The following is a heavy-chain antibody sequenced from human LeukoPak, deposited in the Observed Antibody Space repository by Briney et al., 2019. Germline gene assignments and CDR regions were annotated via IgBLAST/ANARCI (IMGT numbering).Heavy chain of an antibody. V-gene: IGHV3-48*03. J-gene: IGHJ4*02. CDR1: GFTFSSYA. CDR2: ISSSGTPV. D-gene: IGHD4-17*01. CDR3: ARGVNDYGDYRGFDH. Sequence: GGSQRLSCAASGFTFSSYAMNWVRQTPGKGLEVISSISSSGTPVYYADSVKGRFTISRDNARKSLSLEMNSPRAEDTAVYFCARGVNDYGDYRGFDHWGQGTLVTVSS.